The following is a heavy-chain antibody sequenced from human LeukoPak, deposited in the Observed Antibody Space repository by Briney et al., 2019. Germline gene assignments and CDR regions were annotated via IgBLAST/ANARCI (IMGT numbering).Heavy chain of an antibody. J-gene: IGHJ4*02. Sequence: GRSLRLSCAASGFTFDDYAMHWVRQAPGKGLEWVSGISWNSGSIGYADSVKGRFTISRDNAKNSLYLQMNSLRAEDTALYYCAKDGTAVTRGFDYWGQGTLVTVSS. CDR1: GFTFDDYA. D-gene: IGHD4-17*01. CDR2: ISWNSGSI. V-gene: IGHV3-9*01. CDR3: AKDGTAVTRGFDY.